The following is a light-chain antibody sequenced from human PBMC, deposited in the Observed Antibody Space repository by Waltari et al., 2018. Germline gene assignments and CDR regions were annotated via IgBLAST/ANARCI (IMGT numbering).Light chain of an antibody. CDR1: QSVSSSY. CDR2: GAS. CDR3: QQYGSSLSLT. Sequence: ELVLTQSPGPLSLSPGERATLPCRASQSVSSSYLAWYQQKPGQAPRLLIYGASSRATGIPDRFSGSGSGTDFTLTISRLEPEDFAVYYCQQYGSSLSLTFGGGTKVEIK. V-gene: IGKV3-20*01. J-gene: IGKJ4*01.